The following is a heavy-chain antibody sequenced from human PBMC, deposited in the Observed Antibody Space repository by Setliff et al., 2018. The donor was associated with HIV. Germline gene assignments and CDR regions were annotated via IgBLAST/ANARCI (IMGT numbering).Heavy chain of an antibody. CDR2: IYHNGFA. D-gene: IGHD6-13*01. CDR3: AREDSSSWYSSLSF. V-gene: IGHV4-59*11. J-gene: IGHJ1*01. Sequence: PSETLSLTCTVSGDSITGRWLSWIRQPPGKGLEWTGNIYHNGFANYKPSLKSRLTISVDTAKNQVSLPLSSVTPADTAIYYCAREDSSSWYSSLSFWGQGTLVTVSS. CDR1: GDSITGRW.